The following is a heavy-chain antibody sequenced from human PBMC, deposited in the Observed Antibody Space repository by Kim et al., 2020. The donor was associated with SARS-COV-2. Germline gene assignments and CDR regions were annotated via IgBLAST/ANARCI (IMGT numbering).Heavy chain of an antibody. J-gene: IGHJ1*01. CDR1: GFTFSDYY. D-gene: IGHD3-3*01. Sequence: GGSLRLSCAASGFTFSDYYMSWIRQAPGKGLEWVSYISSSGSTIYYADSVKGRFTISRDNAKNSLYLQMNSLRAEDTAVYYCARDDDFWSGLDIMYYFQHWGQGTLVTVSS. V-gene: IGHV3-11*01. CDR3: ARDDDFWSGLDIMYYFQH. CDR2: ISSSGSTI.